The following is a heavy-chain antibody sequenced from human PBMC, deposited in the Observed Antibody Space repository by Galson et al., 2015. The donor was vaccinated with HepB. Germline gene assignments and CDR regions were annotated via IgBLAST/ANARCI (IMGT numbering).Heavy chain of an antibody. D-gene: IGHD3-3*01. V-gene: IGHV3-48*03. CDR3: ASALEWLYCY. CDR1: GFTFSSYE. CDR2: ISSSGSTI. J-gene: IGHJ4*02. Sequence: SLRLSCAASGFTFSSYEMNWVRQAPGKGLEWVSYISSSGSTIYYADSVKGRFTISRDNAKNSLYLQMNSLRAEDTAVYYCASALEWLYCYWGQGTLVTVSS.